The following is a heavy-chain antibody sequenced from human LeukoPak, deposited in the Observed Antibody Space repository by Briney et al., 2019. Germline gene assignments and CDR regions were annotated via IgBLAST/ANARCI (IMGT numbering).Heavy chain of an antibody. V-gene: IGHV1-8*01. CDR1: GYTFTSYD. CDR3: ARAGDYVWGSYRSYNWFDP. Sequence: ASVKVSCKASGYTFTSYDINWVRQATGQGLEWMGWMNPNSGNTGYAQKFQGRVTMTRNTSISTAYMELSSLRSEDTAVYYCARAGDYVWGSYRSYNWFDPWGQGTPVTVSS. J-gene: IGHJ5*02. CDR2: MNPNSGNT. D-gene: IGHD3-16*02.